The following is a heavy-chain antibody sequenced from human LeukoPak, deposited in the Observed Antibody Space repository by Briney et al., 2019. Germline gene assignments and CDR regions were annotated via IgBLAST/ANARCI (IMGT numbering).Heavy chain of an antibody. CDR1: GYSISSGYY. Sequence: SETLSLTCAVSGYSISSGYYWGWIRQPPGKGLEWIGSIYHSGSTYYNPSLKSRVTMSVDTSKNQFSLKLTFVTAADTAVYYCARDLDTSGWCNFDYWGQGALVTVSS. CDR3: ARDLDTSGWCNFDY. V-gene: IGHV4-38-2*02. J-gene: IGHJ4*02. CDR2: IYHSGST. D-gene: IGHD6-19*01.